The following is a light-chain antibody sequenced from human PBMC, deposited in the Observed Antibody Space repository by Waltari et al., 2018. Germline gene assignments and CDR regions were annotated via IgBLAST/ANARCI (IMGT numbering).Light chain of an antibody. V-gene: IGLV2-14*03. CDR2: DVS. Sequence: QSALTQPASVSGSPGQSITISCPGTTSDVGGYNSVPWYQKHPGKAPKLLIYDVSNRPSGVSNRFSASKSGNTASLIISGLQAEDEADYYCSSYTSSTTLLLIFGGGTKLTVL. J-gene: IGLJ2*01. CDR1: TSDVGGYNS. CDR3: SSYTSSTTLLLI.